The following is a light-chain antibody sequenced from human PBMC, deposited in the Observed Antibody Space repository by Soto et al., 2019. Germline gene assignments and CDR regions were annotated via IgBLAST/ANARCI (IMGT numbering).Light chain of an antibody. J-gene: IGKJ1*01. V-gene: IGKV1-5*03. CDR1: QSISSW. CDR2: KSS. Sequence: DIQMTQSPSTLSASVGDRVTITCRASQSISSWSAWYQQKPGKAPNLVIYKSSSLESGVPSRFSGSGSGTEFTLTISSLQPDDFATYYCQQCDTYPWTFGPGTKVDIK. CDR3: QQCDTYPWT.